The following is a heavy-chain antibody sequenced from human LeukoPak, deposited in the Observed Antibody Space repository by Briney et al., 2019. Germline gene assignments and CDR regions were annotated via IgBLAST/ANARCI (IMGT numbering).Heavy chain of an antibody. V-gene: IGHV4-39*01. CDR2: IYYSGTT. D-gene: IGHD3-16*02. CDR1: GGSISSGYH. CDR3: ARSLSPYDYVWGSYRSTRRYFDY. Sequence: SETLSLTCTVSGGSISSGYHWGWIRQPPGKGLEWIGSIYYSGTTYYNTSLKSRVIISVDTSKNQFSLKLSSVTAADTAVYYCARSLSPYDYVWGSYRSTRRYFDYWGQGTLVTVSS. J-gene: IGHJ4*02.